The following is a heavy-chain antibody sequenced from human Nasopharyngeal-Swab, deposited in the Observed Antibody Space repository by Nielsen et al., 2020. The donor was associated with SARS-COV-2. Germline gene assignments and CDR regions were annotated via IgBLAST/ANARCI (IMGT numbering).Heavy chain of an antibody. CDR2: ISWNSGSI. V-gene: IGHV3-9*01. Sequence: WIHQPPGKGLEWVSGISWNSGSIGYADSVKGRFTISRDNAKNSLYLQMNSLRAEDTALYYCAKGDSGGSTSYTDYWGQGTLVTVSS. J-gene: IGHJ4*02. CDR3: AKGDSGGSTSYTDY. D-gene: IGHD2-2*01.